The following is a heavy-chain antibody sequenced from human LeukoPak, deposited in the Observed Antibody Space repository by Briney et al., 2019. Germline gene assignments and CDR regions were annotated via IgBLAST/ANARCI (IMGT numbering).Heavy chain of an antibody. D-gene: IGHD4-17*01. CDR2: VYSGVST. CDR1: GFTVSGNY. J-gene: IGHJ6*03. Sequence: GGSLRLSCAASGFTVSGNYISWLRQAPGKGLEWVSVVYSGVSTYYADSVKGRFTISRDSSKNTLYLQMDSLRAEDTAVYYCARLRETTVTRDDSYYYMDVWGKGTTVTVSS. CDR3: ARLRETTVTRDDSYYYMDV. V-gene: IGHV3-53*01.